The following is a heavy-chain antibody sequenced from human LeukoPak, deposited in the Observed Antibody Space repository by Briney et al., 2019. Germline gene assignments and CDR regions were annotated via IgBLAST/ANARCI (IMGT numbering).Heavy chain of an antibody. CDR1: GGSISSSNW. CDR3: ARRGYYYDSSGYYQAFAY. D-gene: IGHD3-22*01. CDR2: IYHSGST. Sequence: SGTLSLTCAVSGGSISSSNWWSWVRQPPGKGLEWIGVIYHSGSTNYNPSLKSRVTISVDKSKNQFSLKLSSVTAADTAVYYCARRGYYYDSSGYYQAFAYWGQGTLVTVSS. V-gene: IGHV4-4*02. J-gene: IGHJ4*02.